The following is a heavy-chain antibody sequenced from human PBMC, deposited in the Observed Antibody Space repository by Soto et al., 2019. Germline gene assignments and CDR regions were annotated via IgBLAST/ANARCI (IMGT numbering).Heavy chain of an antibody. J-gene: IGHJ5*02. CDR3: ARPFSSSWAPGFDP. CDR2: ISAYNGNT. D-gene: IGHD6-13*01. V-gene: IGHV1-18*01. CDR1: GYTFTSYG. Sequence: GVSVKVSCKASGYTFTSYGISWVRQAPGQGLEWMGWISAYNGNTNYAQKLQGRVTMTTDTSTSTAYMELRSLRAEDTAVYYCARPFSSSWAPGFDPWGQGTLVTVSS.